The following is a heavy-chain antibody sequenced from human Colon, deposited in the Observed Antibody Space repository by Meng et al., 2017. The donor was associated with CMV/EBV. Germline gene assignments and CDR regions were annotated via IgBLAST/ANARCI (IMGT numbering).Heavy chain of an antibody. J-gene: IGHJ4*02. Sequence: ASVKVSCKASGYTFPNYHVNWVRQAPGQGLEWMGWINTNTGNPTYAQGFIGRFVFSLATSISTAYLQISGLKAEDTAVYYCSASFDYWGQGTLVTVSS. CDR1: GYTFPNYH. D-gene: IGHD3-16*01. CDR3: SASFDY. CDR2: INTNTGNP. V-gene: IGHV7-4-1*02.